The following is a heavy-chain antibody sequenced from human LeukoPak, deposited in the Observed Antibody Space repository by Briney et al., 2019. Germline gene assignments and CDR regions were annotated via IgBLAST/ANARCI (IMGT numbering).Heavy chain of an antibody. CDR1: GGSISGYY. CDR3: ARFYCSGSCYHIEY. D-gene: IGHD2-15*01. Sequence: SQTLSLTCTVSGGSISGYYWSWIRQPPGKGLDSIGHIFYSGSTNYNPPLKSRVSMSVDTSKNQFSLRLSSVTAADTAIYYCARFYCSGSCYHIEYWGQGILVTVSS. J-gene: IGHJ4*02. V-gene: IGHV4-59*01. CDR2: IFYSGST.